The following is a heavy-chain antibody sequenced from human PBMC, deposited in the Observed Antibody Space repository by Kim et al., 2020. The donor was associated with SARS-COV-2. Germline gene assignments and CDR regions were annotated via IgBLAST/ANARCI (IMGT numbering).Heavy chain of an antibody. Sequence: GGSLRLSCAASGFTFSSYWMHWVRQAPGKGLVWVSRINSDGSSTSYADSVKGRFTISRDNAKNTLYLQMNSLRAEDTAVYYCARVPYCSGGSCYRYFDYWGQGTLVTVSS. D-gene: IGHD2-15*01. J-gene: IGHJ4*02. V-gene: IGHV3-74*01. CDR2: INSDGSST. CDR3: ARVPYCSGGSCYRYFDY. CDR1: GFTFSSYW.